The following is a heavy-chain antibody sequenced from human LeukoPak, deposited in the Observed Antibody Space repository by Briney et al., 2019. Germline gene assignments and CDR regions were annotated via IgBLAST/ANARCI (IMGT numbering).Heavy chain of an antibody. CDR3: ARAGSYRFDY. D-gene: IGHD3-16*02. Sequence: GGSLRLSCAAPGFIFSSYWIHWVRQAPGKGLVWVSRINSNGITTNYADSVKGRFTIFRDNAKNTLYLQMNSLRVEDTAVYYCARAGSYRFDYWGQGTLVTVSS. CDR2: INSNGITT. V-gene: IGHV3-74*01. J-gene: IGHJ4*02. CDR1: GFIFSSYW.